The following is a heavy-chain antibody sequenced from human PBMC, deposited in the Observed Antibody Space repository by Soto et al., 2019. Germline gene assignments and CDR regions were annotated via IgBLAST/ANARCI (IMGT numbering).Heavy chain of an antibody. Sequence: GGSLRLSCAASGFTFSSYSMNWVRQAPGKGLEWVSSISSTSSYTHYSDSVKGRFTISRDNSKNTLYLQMNSLRAEDTAVYYCAKEKIAVAGIAYFDYWGQGTPVTVSS. CDR3: AKEKIAVAGIAYFDY. V-gene: IGHV3-21*01. D-gene: IGHD6-19*01. CDR1: GFTFSSYS. CDR2: ISSTSSYT. J-gene: IGHJ4*02.